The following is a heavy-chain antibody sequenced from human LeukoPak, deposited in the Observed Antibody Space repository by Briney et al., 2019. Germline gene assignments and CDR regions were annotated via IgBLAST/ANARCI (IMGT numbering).Heavy chain of an antibody. CDR2: IRYDGSNK. J-gene: IGHJ4*02. Sequence: GGSLRLSCAASGFTFSSYGMHWVRQAPGKGLEWLAFIRYDGSNKYYADSVKGRFTISRDNPKNTLYLQMNSLRAEDTAVYYCAKERDTAMVTIDYWGQGTLVTVSS. CDR3: AKERDTAMVTIDY. D-gene: IGHD5-18*01. V-gene: IGHV3-30*02. CDR1: GFTFSSYG.